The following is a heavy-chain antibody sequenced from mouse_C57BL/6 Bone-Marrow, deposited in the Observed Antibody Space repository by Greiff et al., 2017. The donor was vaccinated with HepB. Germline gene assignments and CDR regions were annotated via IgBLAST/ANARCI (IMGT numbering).Heavy chain of an antibody. V-gene: IGHV5-4*03. D-gene: IGHD4-1*01. J-gene: IGHJ2*01. CDR1: GFTFSSYA. CDR3: ARGTGTGDFDY. CDR2: ISDGGSYT. Sequence: EVKLMESGGGLVKPGGSLKLSCAASGFTFSSYAMSWVRQTPEKRLEWVATISDGGSYTYYPDNVKGRFTISRDNAKNNLYLQMSHLTSEDTAMYYCARGTGTGDFDYWGQGTTLTVSS.